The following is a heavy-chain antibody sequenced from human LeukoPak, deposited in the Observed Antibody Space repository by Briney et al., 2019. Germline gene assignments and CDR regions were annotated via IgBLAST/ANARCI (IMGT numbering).Heavy chain of an antibody. V-gene: IGHV3-21*01. D-gene: IGHD1-26*01. Sequence: KPGGSLRLSCAASGFTFSSYNMNWVRQAPGKGLEWVSSITSSSSYIYYADSVKGRFTISRDNAKNSLYLQINSLRAEDTAVYYCARDPYSGGYGDYNYYYMDVWGKGTTVTISS. CDR3: ARDPYSGGYGDYNYYYMDV. CDR1: GFTFSSYN. CDR2: ITSSSSYI. J-gene: IGHJ6*03.